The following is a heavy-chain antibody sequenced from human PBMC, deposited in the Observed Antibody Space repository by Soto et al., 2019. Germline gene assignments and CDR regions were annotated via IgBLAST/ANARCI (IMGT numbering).Heavy chain of an antibody. D-gene: IGHD1-1*01. CDR3: ATGSFTSNGGRIGYHYNAMDV. Sequence: SVKVSCKSSGGTFSSHSINWVRQAPGQGLEWMGGIIPIFGPANFAKKFKGRVTITADESTTTAYMELSSLTSEDTAVYYCATGSFTSNGGRIGYHYNAMDVWGQGTTVTVSS. CDR2: IIPIFGPA. J-gene: IGHJ6*02. CDR1: GGTFSSHS. V-gene: IGHV1-69*13.